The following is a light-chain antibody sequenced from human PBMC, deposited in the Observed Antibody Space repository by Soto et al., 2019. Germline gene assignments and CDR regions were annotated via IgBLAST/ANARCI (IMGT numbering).Light chain of an antibody. CDR1: SSDVGGYNF. Sequence: QSALTQPPSASGSPGQSVTISCTGTSSDVGGYNFVSWYQHHPGKAPKLIIYEVTKRPSGVPNRFSGSKSGNTASLTVSGLQADDEADYYCNSYAGSNIYVFGTGTKLTVL. V-gene: IGLV2-8*01. CDR2: EVT. CDR3: NSYAGSNIYV. J-gene: IGLJ1*01.